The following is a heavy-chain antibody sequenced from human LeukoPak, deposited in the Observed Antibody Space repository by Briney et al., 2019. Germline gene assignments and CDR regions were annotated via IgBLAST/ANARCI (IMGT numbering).Heavy chain of an antibody. CDR2: ISRGGST. CDR3: GVSTTRATTRTIDY. D-gene: IGHD4-17*01. V-gene: IGHV4-34*01. J-gene: IGHJ4*02. CDR1: GGSFSGYY. Sequence: RPSETLSLTCAVYGGSFSGYYWSWIRQPPGKGLEWIGEISRGGSTNYSPSLKSRVTISLDTSKNQVSLTLSSVTAADTAMYYCGVSTTRATTRTIDYWGQGTLVTVSS.